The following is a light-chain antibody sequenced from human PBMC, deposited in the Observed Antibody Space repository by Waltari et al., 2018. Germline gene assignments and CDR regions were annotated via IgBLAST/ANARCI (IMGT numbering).Light chain of an antibody. Sequence: WSQSHPGEHPKLMFYEVGGGPSGVSDGFVGSTAGDTASLIISGVQAEDEADYYCNSYTGRSSWVFGGGTKLTVL. V-gene: IGLV2-14*01. J-gene: IGLJ3*02. CDR2: EVG. CDR3: NSYTGRSSWV.